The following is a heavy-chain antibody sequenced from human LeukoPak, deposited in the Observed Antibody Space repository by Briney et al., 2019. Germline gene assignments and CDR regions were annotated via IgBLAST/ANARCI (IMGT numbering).Heavy chain of an antibody. Sequence: SETLSLTCAVSGGSISGSNWWSWVRQPPGKGLEWIGEIYHSGSTNYNPSLKSRVTISVDKSKNQFSLKLSSVTAADTAVYYCARDYRQWLDGYYFDYWGQGTLVTVSS. CDR3: ARDYRQWLDGYYFDY. D-gene: IGHD6-19*01. CDR2: IYHSGST. J-gene: IGHJ4*02. CDR1: GGSISGSNW. V-gene: IGHV4-4*02.